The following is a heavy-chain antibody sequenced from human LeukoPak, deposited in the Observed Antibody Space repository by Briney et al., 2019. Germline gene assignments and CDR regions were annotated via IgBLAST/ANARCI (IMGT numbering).Heavy chain of an antibody. CDR1: GFTFSSYG. CDR3: AKSTDSYSGSYLDY. V-gene: IGHV3-30*18. CDR2: ISYDGTNN. Sequence: PGGSPRLSCAASGFTFSSYGMHWVRQAPGKGLEWVAVISYDGTNNYYADSVKGRFTISRDNSKNTLYLQMNSLRAEDTAVYYCAKSTDSYSGSYLDYWGQGTLVTVSS. J-gene: IGHJ4*02. D-gene: IGHD1-26*01.